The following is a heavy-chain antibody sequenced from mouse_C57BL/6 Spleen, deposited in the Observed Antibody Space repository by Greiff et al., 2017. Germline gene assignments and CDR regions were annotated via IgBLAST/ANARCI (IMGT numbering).Heavy chain of an antibody. V-gene: IGHV1-9*01. D-gene: IGHD4-1*01. CDR1: GYTFTGYW. CDR2: SLPGSGST. CDR3: ARLPLTGSYAMDY. J-gene: IGHJ4*01. Sequence: QVQLQQSGAELMKPGASVKLSCKATGYTFTGYWIEWVKQRPGHGLEWIGESLPGSGSTNYNEKFKGKATFTADTSSNTAYMQLSSLTTEDSAIYDCARLPLTGSYAMDYWGQGTSVTVSS.